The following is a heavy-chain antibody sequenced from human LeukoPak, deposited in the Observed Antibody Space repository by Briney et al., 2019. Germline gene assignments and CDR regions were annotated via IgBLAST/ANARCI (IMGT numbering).Heavy chain of an antibody. J-gene: IGHJ4*02. D-gene: IGHD3-22*01. CDR3: AKEGYYYGGSGYYLFEY. V-gene: IGHV3-23*01. CDR2: IGDSGDNT. Sequence: GGSLRLSCAASGFTFSNYAMNWIRQAPGKGLEWVSGIGDSGDNTYYADSVKGRLTISRDNSKNTLYLQMASLRAEDTAVYYCAKEGYYYGGSGYYLFEYWGQGTLVTVSS. CDR1: GFTFSNYA.